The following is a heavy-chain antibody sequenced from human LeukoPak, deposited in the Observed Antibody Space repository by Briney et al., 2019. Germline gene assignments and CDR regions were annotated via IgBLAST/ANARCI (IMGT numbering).Heavy chain of an antibody. Sequence: ASVKVSCKASGYTFTDYYMHWVRQAPGQGLEWMGWINPNSGGTKYAQKFQGRVTMTRETSITTAYMELSRLRSDDTAVYYCARDAYCSSSSCVGWFDPWGQGTLVTVSS. V-gene: IGHV1-2*02. J-gene: IGHJ5*02. CDR2: INPNSGGT. CDR3: ARDAYCSSSSCVGWFDP. D-gene: IGHD2-2*01. CDR1: GYTFTDYY.